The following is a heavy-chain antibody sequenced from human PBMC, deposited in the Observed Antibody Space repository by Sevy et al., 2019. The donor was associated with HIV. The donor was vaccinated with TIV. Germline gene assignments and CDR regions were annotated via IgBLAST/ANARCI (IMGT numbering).Heavy chain of an antibody. CDR3: ARAPSGSQGPGQYFHH. V-gene: IGHV1-18*01. Sequence: ASVKVSCKASGYTFTNYHITWVRQAPGQWLEWMGWITAYNGNTNYAQRLQGRVTMTTDTSTSTVYMELRSLRSDDTAVYYCARAPSGSQGPGQYFHHWGQGTLVTVSS. CDR1: GYTFTNYH. D-gene: IGHD1-26*01. J-gene: IGHJ1*01. CDR2: ITAYNGNT.